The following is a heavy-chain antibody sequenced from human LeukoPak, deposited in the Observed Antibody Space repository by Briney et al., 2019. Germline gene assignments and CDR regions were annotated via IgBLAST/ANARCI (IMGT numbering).Heavy chain of an antibody. CDR1: GGSFSGYY. D-gene: IGHD6-19*01. Sequence: PSETLSLTCAVYGGSFSGYYWSWIRQPPGKGLEWIGEINHSGSTNYNPSLKSRVTISVDTSKNQFSLKLSSVTAADTAVYYCARQGRYSSGWYPVYYYYGMDVWGQGTTVTVSS. J-gene: IGHJ6*02. CDR2: INHSGST. CDR3: ARQGRYSSGWYPVYYYYGMDV. V-gene: IGHV4-34*01.